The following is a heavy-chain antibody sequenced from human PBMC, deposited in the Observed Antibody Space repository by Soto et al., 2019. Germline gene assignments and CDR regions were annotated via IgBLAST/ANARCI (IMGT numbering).Heavy chain of an antibody. CDR2: IYHSGSN. J-gene: IGHJ5*02. CDR1: GGSISSSNW. V-gene: IGHV4-4*02. CDR3: SWRGVTSTS. D-gene: IGHD2-21*02. Sequence: TSETLSLTCAVSGGSISSSNWWSWVRQPPGKGLEWIGEIYHSGSNNYNPSLKSRVTISVDKSKNQFSLKLSSVTAADTAVYYCSWRGVTSTSWGRGTLVTVSS.